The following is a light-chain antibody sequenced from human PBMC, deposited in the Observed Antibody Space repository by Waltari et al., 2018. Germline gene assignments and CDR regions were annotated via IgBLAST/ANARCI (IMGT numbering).Light chain of an antibody. CDR2: DAS. CDR3: QQRSIWPVT. J-gene: IGKJ4*01. V-gene: IGKV3-11*01. CDR1: QSVSSY. Sequence: EIVLTQSPATLSLSPGERATLSCRASQSVSSYLAWYQQKPGQAPRPLIYDASNRVTGIPARFSGSGSGTDFTLTISSLDPEDFAVYYCQQRSIWPVTFGGGTKVEIK.